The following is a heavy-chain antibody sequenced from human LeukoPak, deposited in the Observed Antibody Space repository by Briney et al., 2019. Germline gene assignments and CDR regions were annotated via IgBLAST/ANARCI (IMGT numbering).Heavy chain of an antibody. CDR1: GFTFDDYA. Sequence: QAGGSLRLSCAASGFTFDDYAMHWVRQAPGKGLEWVSGISWNSGSIGYADSVKGRFTISRDNAKNSLYLQMNSLRAEDTALYYCAKGLYYGSGSYNWFDPWGQGALVTVSS. D-gene: IGHD3-10*01. J-gene: IGHJ5*02. V-gene: IGHV3-9*01. CDR3: AKGLYYGSGSYNWFDP. CDR2: ISWNSGSI.